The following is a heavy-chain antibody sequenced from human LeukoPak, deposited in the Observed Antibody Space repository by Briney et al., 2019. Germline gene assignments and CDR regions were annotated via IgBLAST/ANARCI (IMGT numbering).Heavy chain of an antibody. CDR1: GFTFRSYA. Sequence: GGSLRLSCAASGFTFRSYALSWVRQAPGKGLEWVSGISGSGGSTYYADSVKGRFTISRDNSKNTLYLQMNSLRAEDTAVYYCAKKQGGIIVATTLHYYYGMDVWGQGTTVTVSS. CDR2: ISGSGGST. V-gene: IGHV3-23*01. CDR3: AKKQGGIIVATTLHYYYGMDV. D-gene: IGHD5-12*01. J-gene: IGHJ6*02.